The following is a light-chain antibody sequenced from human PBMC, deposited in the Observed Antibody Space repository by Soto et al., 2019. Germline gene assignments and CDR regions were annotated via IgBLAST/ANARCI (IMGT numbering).Light chain of an antibody. CDR3: QQTFSPPYT. J-gene: IGKJ2*01. CDR1: QSISNS. V-gene: IGKV1-39*01. Sequence: DIQMTQSLSSLSASVGDTVTITCRASQSISNSLSWYQQKPGKAPKFLIYVASTLQRGVPSRFSDSGSGTDFTLTISSLQPEGGATYYCQQTFSPPYTFGQGTKLEIK. CDR2: VAS.